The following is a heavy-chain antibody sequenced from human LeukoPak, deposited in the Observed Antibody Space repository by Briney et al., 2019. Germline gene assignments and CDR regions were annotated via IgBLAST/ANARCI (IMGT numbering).Heavy chain of an antibody. J-gene: IGHJ2*01. V-gene: IGHV3-23*01. CDR1: GFAFSFYA. CDR3: AKHGGRYFDL. CDR2: INANSVTT. D-gene: IGHD2-15*01. Sequence: PGGSLRLSCAASGFAFSFYAMSWLREPPGEGLEWVSIINANSVTTSYAASVRGRFTISRDNSKNTLYLQMNSLKAEDTAVYYCAKHGGRYFDLWGRGTLVTVSS.